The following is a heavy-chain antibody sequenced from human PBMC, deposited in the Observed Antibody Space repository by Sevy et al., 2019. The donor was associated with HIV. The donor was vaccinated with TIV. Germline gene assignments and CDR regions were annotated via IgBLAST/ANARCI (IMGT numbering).Heavy chain of an antibody. Sequence: SETLSLTCTVSGDSITSGDYYWSWVRQPPGKGLEWIGYIYHSEGTIYNPSLKSRVTISVDTSKNQFSLKLSSVTAADTAVCYCARATQGWASIPMAGDDYWGQGTLVTVSS. V-gene: IGHV4-30-4*01. CDR1: GDSITSGDYY. J-gene: IGHJ4*02. CDR2: IYHSEGT. D-gene: IGHD6-19*01. CDR3: ARATQGWASIPMAGDDY.